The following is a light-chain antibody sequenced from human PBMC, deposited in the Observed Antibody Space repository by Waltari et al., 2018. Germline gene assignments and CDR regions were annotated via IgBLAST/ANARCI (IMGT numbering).Light chain of an antibody. J-gene: IGKJ3*01. CDR1: QSVLYNSNNKNY. V-gene: IGKV4-1*01. CDR2: WAS. Sequence: DIVMTQSPDSLAVSLGERATIHCKSSQSVLYNSNNKNYLLWYQQKPGQPPRLLLYWASIRVSGVPDRFTGSGSGTDFTLTISSLQAEDVAVYYCQQYFSPPFTFGPGTRVDIK. CDR3: QQYFSPPFT.